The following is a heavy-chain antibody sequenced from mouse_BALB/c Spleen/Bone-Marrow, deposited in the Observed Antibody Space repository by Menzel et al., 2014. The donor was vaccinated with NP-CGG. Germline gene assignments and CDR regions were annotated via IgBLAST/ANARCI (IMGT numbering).Heavy chain of an antibody. CDR3: ARDRGGSSRALDY. CDR2: IWAGGST. Sequence: QVQLQQSGPGLVAPSQNLSITCTVSGFSLTSYGVHWVRQPPGKGLEWLGVIWAGGSTIYNSALMSRLSISKDNSKSQVFLKMNSLQTDDTALYYCARDRGGSSRALDYWGQGTSVPVSS. J-gene: IGHJ4*01. D-gene: IGHD1-1*02. CDR1: GFSLTSYG. V-gene: IGHV2-9*02.